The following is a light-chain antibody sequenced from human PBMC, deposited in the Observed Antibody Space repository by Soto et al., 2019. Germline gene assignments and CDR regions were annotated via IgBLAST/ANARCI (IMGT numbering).Light chain of an antibody. CDR3: QQYNSYLWT. CDR1: QSISSW. V-gene: IGKV1-5*03. Sequence: IQMTQSPSTLSASVGDRVTITCWASQSISSWLAWYQQKPGKAPKLLIYKASSLESGVPSRFSGSGSGTEFTLTISSLQPDDFATYYCQQYNSYLWTFGQGTKVDIK. J-gene: IGKJ1*01. CDR2: KAS.